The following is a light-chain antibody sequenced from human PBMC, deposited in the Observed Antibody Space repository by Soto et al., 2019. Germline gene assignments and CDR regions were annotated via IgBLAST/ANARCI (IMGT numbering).Light chain of an antibody. CDR2: KNN. CDR1: SSNIGSNY. Sequence: QSVLTQPPSASGTPGQRVTISCFGSSSNIGSNYVYWYQQLPRMAPKLLIYKNNQRPSGVPDRFSGSKSATSASLAISGLRSEDEADYYCAAWDDSLTGHGVFGGGTKLTVL. J-gene: IGLJ3*02. V-gene: IGLV1-47*01. CDR3: AAWDDSLTGHGV.